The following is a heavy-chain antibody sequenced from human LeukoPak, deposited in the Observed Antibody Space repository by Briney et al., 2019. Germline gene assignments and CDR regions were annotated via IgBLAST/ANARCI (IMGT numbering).Heavy chain of an antibody. CDR3: ARSGRTAARPAWFDP. CDR2: INPNSGGT. J-gene: IGHJ5*02. D-gene: IGHD6-6*01. V-gene: IGHV1-2*02. Sequence: ASVKVSCKASGYTFTGYYMHWVRQAPGQGLEWMGWINPNSGGTNYAQKFQGRVTMTRDTSISTAYMELSRLRSDDTAVYYCARSGRTAARPAWFDPWGQGTLVTVSS. CDR1: GYTFTGYY.